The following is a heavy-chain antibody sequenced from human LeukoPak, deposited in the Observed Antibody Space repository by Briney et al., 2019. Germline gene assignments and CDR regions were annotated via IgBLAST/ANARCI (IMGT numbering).Heavy chain of an antibody. CDR1: GGSFSGYY. CDR2: INHSGST. D-gene: IGHD6-13*01. V-gene: IGHV4-34*01. J-gene: IGHJ4*02. Sequence: PSETLSLTCAVYGGSFSGYYWSWIRQPPGKGLEWIGEINHSGSTNYNPSLKSRVTISVDTSKNQFSLKLSSVTAADTAVYYCARRRGYSSSWYYFDYWGQGTLVTASS. CDR3: ARRRGYSSSWYYFDY.